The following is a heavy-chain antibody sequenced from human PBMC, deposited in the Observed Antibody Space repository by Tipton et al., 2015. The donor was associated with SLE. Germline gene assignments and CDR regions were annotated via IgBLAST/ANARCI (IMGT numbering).Heavy chain of an antibody. CDR2: INHSGST. D-gene: IGHD5-12*01. CDR1: GGSFSGYY. V-gene: IGHV4-34*01. J-gene: IGHJ4*02. Sequence: LRLSCAVYGGSFSGYYCSWIRQSPGKGLEWIGEINHSGSTNYNPSLKSRATISVDTSKNQFSLKLSSVTAADTAMYYCARVVVATTKPLHFDYWGQGTLVTVSS. CDR3: ARVVVATTKPLHFDY.